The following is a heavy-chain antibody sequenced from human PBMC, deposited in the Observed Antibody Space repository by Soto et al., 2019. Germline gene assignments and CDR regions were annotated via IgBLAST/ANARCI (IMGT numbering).Heavy chain of an antibody. CDR2: IHSSGRT. J-gene: IGHJ5*02. D-gene: IGHD6-13*01. CDR1: GASMNSYH. V-gene: IGHV4-4*07. CDR3: ARDQGVAAAGITWFDP. Sequence: QVQLQASGPGLVKPSETLSLTFTVSGASMNSYHWSWIRQPAGKGLEWIGHIHSSGRTNYNPSLKSRVTMSVDTSKNQFSLRLMSLTAADTAVYYCARDQGVAAAGITWFDPWGQGSLVTVSS.